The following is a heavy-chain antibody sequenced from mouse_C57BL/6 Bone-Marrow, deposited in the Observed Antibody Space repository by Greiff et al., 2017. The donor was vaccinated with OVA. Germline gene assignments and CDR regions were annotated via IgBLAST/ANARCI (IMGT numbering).Heavy chain of an antibody. V-gene: IGHV1-54*01. CDR1: GYAFTNYL. J-gene: IGHJ4*01. CDR2: INPGSGGT. Sequence: QVQLKQSGAELVRPGTSVKVSCKASGYAFTNYLIAWVKQRPGQGLEWIGVINPGSGGTNYNEKFKGKATLTAYKSSSTAYMQLSILTSEDSAVYFCAVYYGPSMDYWGQGTSVTVSS. D-gene: IGHD1-1*01. CDR3: AVYYGPSMDY.